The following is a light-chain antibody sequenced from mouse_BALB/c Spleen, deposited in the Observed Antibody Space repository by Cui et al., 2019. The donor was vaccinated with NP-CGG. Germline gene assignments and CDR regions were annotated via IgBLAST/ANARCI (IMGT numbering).Light chain of an antibody. CDR2: GTN. J-gene: IGLJ1*01. Sequence: HAGFSQESALTTSPGETVTLTCRSSTGAVTTRNYANWVQEKPDHLFTGLIGGTNNRAPGVPARFSGSLIGDKAALTITGAQTEDEAIYFCALWYSNHWVFGGGTKLTVL. CDR1: TGAVTTRNY. CDR3: ALWYSNHWV. V-gene: IGLV1*01.